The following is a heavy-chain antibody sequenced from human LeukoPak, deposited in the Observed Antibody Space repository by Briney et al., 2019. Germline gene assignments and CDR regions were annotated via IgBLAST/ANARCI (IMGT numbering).Heavy chain of an antibody. D-gene: IGHD3-22*01. CDR1: GFTFSSYE. Sequence: GGSLRLSCAASGFTFSSYEMNWVRQAPGKGLEWVSYISNSGSTIYYADSVKGRFAISRDNAKNSLYLQMNSLRAEDTALYYCAKDISVYYYDSSGYYAWGQGTLVTVSS. CDR3: AKDISVYYYDSSGYYA. J-gene: IGHJ5*02. V-gene: IGHV3-48*03. CDR2: ISNSGSTI.